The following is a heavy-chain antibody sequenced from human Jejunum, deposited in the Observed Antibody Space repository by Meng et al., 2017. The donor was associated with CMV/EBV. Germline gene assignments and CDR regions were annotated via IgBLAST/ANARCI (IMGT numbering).Heavy chain of an antibody. D-gene: IGHD1-1*01. J-gene: IGHJ4*02. CDR2: ISVHSGSA. CDR3: ARDRDWNLDY. CDR1: CYTFSTNG. Sequence: KVSCKASCYTFSTNGISWVRQAPGQGPEWLAWISVHSGSARFAQRFQGRVFLTTETSTNTAYMELRSLRSDDTAVYYCARDRDWNLDYWGQGTLVTVSS. V-gene: IGHV1-18*01.